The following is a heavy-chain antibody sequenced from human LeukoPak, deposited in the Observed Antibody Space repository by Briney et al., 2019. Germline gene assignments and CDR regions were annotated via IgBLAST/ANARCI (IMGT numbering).Heavy chain of an antibody. CDR1: GYTCTSYA. Sequence: GASVKVSCKASGYTCTSYAMNWVRQAPGQGLEWMGWINTNTGNPTYAQGFTGRFVFSLDTSVSTAYLQISSLKAEDTAVYYCARGIPATMVRGTRGDYWGQGTLVTVSS. CDR2: INTNTGNP. V-gene: IGHV7-4-1*02. J-gene: IGHJ4*02. D-gene: IGHD3-10*01. CDR3: ARGIPATMVRGTRGDY.